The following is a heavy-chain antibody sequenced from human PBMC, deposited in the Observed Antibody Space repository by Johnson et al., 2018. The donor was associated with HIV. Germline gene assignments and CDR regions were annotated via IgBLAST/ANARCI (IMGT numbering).Heavy chain of an antibody. CDR2: ISYDGSNK. CDR3: ARARGQLTRGDDAFDI. D-gene: IGHD6-13*01. J-gene: IGHJ3*02. V-gene: IGHV3-30*03. Sequence: QVQLVESGGGVVQPGRSLRLSCAASGFTFSSYGMHWVRPAPGKGLEWVAVISYDGSNKYYADSVKGRFTISRDNSKNTLYLQMNSRRAEDTAVYYCARARGQLTRGDDAFDIWGQGTMVTVSS. CDR1: GFTFSSYG.